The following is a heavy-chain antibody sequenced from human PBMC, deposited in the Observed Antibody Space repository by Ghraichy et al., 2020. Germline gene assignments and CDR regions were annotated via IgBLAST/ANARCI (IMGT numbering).Heavy chain of an antibody. CDR2: MNPNSGNT. V-gene: IGHV1-8*01. J-gene: IGHJ4*02. Sequence: ASVKVSCKASGYTFTSYDINWVRQATGQGLEWMGWMNPNSGNTGYAQKFQGRVTMTRNTSISTAYMELSSLRSEDTAVYYCARSKSKVKSSTSWQQLYYWGQGTLVTVSS. CDR3: ARSKSKVKSSTSWQQLYY. CDR1: GYTFTSYD. D-gene: IGHD2-2*01.